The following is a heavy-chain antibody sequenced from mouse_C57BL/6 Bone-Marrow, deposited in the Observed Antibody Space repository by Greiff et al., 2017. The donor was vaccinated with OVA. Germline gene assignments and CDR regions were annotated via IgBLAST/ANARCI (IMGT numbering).Heavy chain of an antibody. V-gene: IGHV1-54*01. CDR1: GYAFTNYL. J-gene: IGHJ2*01. D-gene: IGHD1-1*01. CDR3: ARNYYYGSSYLYYFDY. CDR2: INPGSGGN. Sequence: LVESGAELVRPGTSVKVSCKASGYAFTNYLIEWVKQRPGQGLEWIGVINPGSGGNKYNEKFKGKATLTADKSSSTAYMQLSSLTSEDSAVYFCARNYYYGSSYLYYFDYWGQGTTLTVSS.